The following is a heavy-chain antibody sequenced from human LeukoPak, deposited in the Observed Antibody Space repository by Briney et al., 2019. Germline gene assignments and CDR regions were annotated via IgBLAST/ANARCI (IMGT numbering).Heavy chain of an antibody. CDR1: GFTFSDYY. D-gene: IGHD6-13*01. CDR3: ARPKFSSSWQIFDY. CDR2: ISSSGNTI. J-gene: IGHJ4*02. Sequence: PGGSLRLSCAASGFTFSDYYMSWIRQAPGKGLEWVSYISSSGNTIYYADSVKGRFTISRDNAKNSVFLQMNSLRAEDTAVYYCARPKFSSSWQIFDYWGQGTRVTASS. V-gene: IGHV3-11*01.